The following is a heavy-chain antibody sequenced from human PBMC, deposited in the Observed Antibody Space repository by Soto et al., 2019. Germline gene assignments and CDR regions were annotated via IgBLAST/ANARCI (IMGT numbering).Heavy chain of an antibody. J-gene: IGHJ4*02. CDR1: GFTFDDYA. CDR2: ISWNSGNI. CDR3: GISKGGSSDCTPFEY. V-gene: IGHV3-9*01. D-gene: IGHD2-21*01. Sequence: EVQLEESGGALVQPGRSLRLSCAASGFTFDDYAMYWVRQVLGKGLEWVSSISWNSGNIGYADSVKGRFTTSRDNAENSLYLQMNSLSPEDTALYYCGISKGGSSDCTPFEYWGQGTLVTVSS.